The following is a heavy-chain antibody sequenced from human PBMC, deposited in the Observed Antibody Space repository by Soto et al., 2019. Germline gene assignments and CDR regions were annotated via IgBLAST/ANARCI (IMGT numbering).Heavy chain of an antibody. V-gene: IGHV1-8*01. CDR3: ARGRIGRKAAAGTYFDY. J-gene: IGHJ4*02. D-gene: IGHD6-13*01. CDR2: MNPNSGNT. Sequence: ASGKVCCKASGYSFTSYDINWVRQATGQGLEWMGWMNPNSGNTGYAQKFQGRVTMTRNTSISTAYMELSSLRSEDTAVYYRARGRIGRKAAAGTYFDYWGQGTLVTVSS. CDR1: GYSFTSYD.